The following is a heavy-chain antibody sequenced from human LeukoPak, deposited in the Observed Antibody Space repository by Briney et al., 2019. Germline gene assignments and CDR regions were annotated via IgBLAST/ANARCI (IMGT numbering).Heavy chain of an antibody. CDR1: GGSISSGSYY. Sequence: PSQTLSLTCTVSGGSISSGSYYWSWIRQPAGKGLEWIGRIYTSGSTNYNPSLKSRVTISVDTSKNQFSLKLSSVTAADTAVYYCARGESAGYCSSTSCSHWFDPWGQRTLVTVSS. CDR2: IYTSGST. D-gene: IGHD2-2*01. CDR3: ARGESAGYCSSTSCSHWFDP. V-gene: IGHV4-61*02. J-gene: IGHJ5*02.